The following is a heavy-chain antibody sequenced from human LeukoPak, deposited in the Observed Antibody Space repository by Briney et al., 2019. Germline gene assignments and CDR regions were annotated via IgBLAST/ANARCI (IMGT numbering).Heavy chain of an antibody. CDR3: ATYGVMVEATDY. D-gene: IGHD2-15*01. J-gene: IGHJ4*02. CDR2: IKEDGSEK. Sequence: PGRSLRLSCAASGFTFSSYAMHWVRQAPGKGLEWVANIKEDGSEKHYVDSVKGRFTISRDNVKNSLSLQMNGLRAEDTAVYYCATYGVMVEATDYWGQGTLVTVSS. CDR1: GFTFSSYA. V-gene: IGHV3-7*01.